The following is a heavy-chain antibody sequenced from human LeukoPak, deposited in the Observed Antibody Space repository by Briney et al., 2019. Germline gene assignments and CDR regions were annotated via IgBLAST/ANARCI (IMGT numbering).Heavy chain of an antibody. CDR3: ARVSRGGLYYFDH. CDR2: ISYSGST. D-gene: IGHD2-15*01. J-gene: IGHJ4*02. V-gene: IGHV4-59*01. CDR1: GGSIALYY. Sequence: HSETLSLTCTVSGGSIALYYWSWIRQPPGKGLDWIGYISYSGSTNYNPSLKSRVTISVDTSKNQFSLSLSSVTAADTAMCYCARVSRGGLYYFDHWGQGTLVTISS.